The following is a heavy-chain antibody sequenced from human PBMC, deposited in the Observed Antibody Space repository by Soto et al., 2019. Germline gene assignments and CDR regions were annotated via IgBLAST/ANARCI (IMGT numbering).Heavy chain of an antibody. V-gene: IGHV3-74*01. CDR2: INSDGSST. CDR1: GFTFSSYW. J-gene: IGHJ4*02. CDR3: ARGRDYYDGTRLAD. D-gene: IGHD3-22*01. Sequence: GGSLILSCAASGFTFSSYWMHWVRQAPGKGLVWVSRINSDGSSTNYADSVKGRFTISRDNANNTLYLQMNSLRAEDTAAYYCARGRDYYDGTRLADWGQGALVTVAS.